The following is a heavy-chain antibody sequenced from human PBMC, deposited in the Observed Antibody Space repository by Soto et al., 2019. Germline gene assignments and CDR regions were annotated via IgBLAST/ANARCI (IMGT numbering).Heavy chain of an antibody. CDR2: ISGSGDDT. CDR1: GFTLSNFA. V-gene: IGHV3-23*01. J-gene: IGHJ4*02. D-gene: IGHD1-1*01. CDR3: AIPIPKTGTTFGF. Sequence: GGSLRLSCVASGFTLSNFAMAWVRQAPGEGLEWVSAISGSGDDTFYADSMKGRFTISRDNSKDTLYLQINSLRAEETAVYYCAIPIPKTGTTFGFWGQGTLVKVSS.